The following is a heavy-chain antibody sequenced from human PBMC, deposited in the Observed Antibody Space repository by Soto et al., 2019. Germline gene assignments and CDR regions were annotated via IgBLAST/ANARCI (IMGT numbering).Heavy chain of an antibody. Sequence: GGSLRLSCAASGFTFSSYWMSWVRQAPGKGLEWVANIKQDGSEKYYVDSVKGRFTISRDNAKNSLYLQMNSLRAEDTAVYYCARDRGYDFWSGYYTLGYYFDYWGQGTLVTVSS. CDR1: GFTFSSYW. CDR3: ARDRGYDFWSGYYTLGYYFDY. J-gene: IGHJ4*02. D-gene: IGHD3-3*01. V-gene: IGHV3-7*01. CDR2: IKQDGSEK.